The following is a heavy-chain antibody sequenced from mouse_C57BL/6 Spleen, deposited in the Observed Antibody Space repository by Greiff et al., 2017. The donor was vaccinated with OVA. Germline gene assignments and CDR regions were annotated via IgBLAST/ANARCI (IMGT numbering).Heavy chain of an antibody. CDR1: GYTFTSYW. J-gene: IGHJ4*01. CDR3: ARPYYYGSSYGYAMDY. Sequence: QVQLKQPGAELVKPGASVKMSCKASGYTFTSYWITWVKQRPGQGLEWIGDIYPGSGSTNYNEKFKSKATLTVDTSSSTAYMQLSSLTSEDSAVYYCARPYYYGSSYGYAMDYWGQGTSVTVSS. D-gene: IGHD1-1*01. CDR2: IYPGSGST. V-gene: IGHV1-55*01.